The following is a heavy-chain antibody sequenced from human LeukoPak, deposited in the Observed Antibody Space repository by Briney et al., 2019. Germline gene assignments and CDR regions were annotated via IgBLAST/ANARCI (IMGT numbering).Heavy chain of an antibody. CDR1: GFTFSSYS. D-gene: IGHD2-2*01. V-gene: IGHV3-21*01. CDR3: ARQSWDTVVVPAALYY. J-gene: IGHJ4*02. Sequence: GGSLRLSCAASGFTFSSYSMNWVRQAPVKGLEWVSSISSSSSYIYYADSVKGRFTISRNNAKNSLYLQMNSLRAEDTAVYYCARQSWDTVVVPAALYYRGQGTLVTVSS. CDR2: ISSSSSYI.